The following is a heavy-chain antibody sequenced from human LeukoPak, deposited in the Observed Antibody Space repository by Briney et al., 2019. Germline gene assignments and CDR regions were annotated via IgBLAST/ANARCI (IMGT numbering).Heavy chain of an antibody. D-gene: IGHD2-15*01. CDR1: GGSISSYY. CDR3: ARRGYGASRRYFDY. J-gene: IGHJ4*02. V-gene: IGHV4-59*04. Sequence: PSETLSLTCTVSGGSISSYYWSWIRQPPGKGLEWIGYIYYSGSPFYNPSLKSRVTISVDTSKNQFSLKLNSVTAADTAVYYCARRGYGASRRYFDYWGQGTLVTVSS. CDR2: IYYSGSP.